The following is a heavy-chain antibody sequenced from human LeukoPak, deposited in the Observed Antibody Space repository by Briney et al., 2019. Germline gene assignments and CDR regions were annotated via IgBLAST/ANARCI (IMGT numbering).Heavy chain of an antibody. Sequence: ASVKVSCKASGGTFRSYAITWVRQAPGQGLEWMGWMNPNSGNTGYAQKFQGRVTMTRNTSISTAYMELRSLRSEDTAVYYCARVSRHILWFGEFPYYYYYYYMDVWGKGTTVTISS. V-gene: IGHV1-8*01. CDR3: ARVSRHILWFGEFPYYYYYYYMDV. CDR1: GGTFRSYA. D-gene: IGHD3-10*01. CDR2: MNPNSGNT. J-gene: IGHJ6*03.